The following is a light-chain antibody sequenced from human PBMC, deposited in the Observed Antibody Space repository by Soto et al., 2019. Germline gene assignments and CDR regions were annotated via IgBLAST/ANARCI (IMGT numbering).Light chain of an antibody. CDR2: EVN. Sequence: PASVSGSPGQSITISCTGTSSDVGSHNYVSWYQQHPGKAPKLIIFEVNSRPSGVSNRFSGSKSGSAASLTISGLQAEDEADYYCSSYSSTSTPYVFGGGTKVTVL. CDR1: SSDVGSHNY. J-gene: IGLJ1*01. CDR3: SSYSSTSTPYV. V-gene: IGLV2-14*01.